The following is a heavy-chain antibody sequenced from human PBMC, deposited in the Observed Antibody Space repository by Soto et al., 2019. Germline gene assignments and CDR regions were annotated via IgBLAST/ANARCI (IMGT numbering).Heavy chain of an antibody. D-gene: IGHD2-15*01. V-gene: IGHV3-33*01. CDR2: IWYDGSNK. J-gene: IGHJ6*02. CDR3: ARVLFPIFGERGAARVVGHYYYYGMDV. Sequence: PGGSLRLSCAASGFTFSSYGMHWVRQAPGKGLEWVAVIWYDGSNKYYADSVKGRFTISRDNSKNTLYLQMNSLRAEDTAVYYCARVLFPIFGERGAARVVGHYYYYGMDVWGQGTTVTVSS. CDR1: GFTFSSYG.